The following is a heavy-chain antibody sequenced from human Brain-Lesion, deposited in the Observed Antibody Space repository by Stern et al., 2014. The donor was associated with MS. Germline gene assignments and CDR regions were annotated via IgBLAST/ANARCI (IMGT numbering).Heavy chain of an antibody. D-gene: IGHD3-10*01. CDR3: ARFSLFGEYYFDS. J-gene: IGHJ4*02. CDR2: IIYSGSS. Sequence: QVQLVESGPGLVKPSQTLSLTCTVSGGSITRGGEYWSWVRQRPGKGLVWVGYIIYSGSSYYNPSLKSRVTISVDTSKNQFSLRLTSVTAADTAVYYCARFSLFGEYYFDSCGQGTLVTVSS. CDR1: GGSITRGGEY. V-gene: IGHV4-31*02.